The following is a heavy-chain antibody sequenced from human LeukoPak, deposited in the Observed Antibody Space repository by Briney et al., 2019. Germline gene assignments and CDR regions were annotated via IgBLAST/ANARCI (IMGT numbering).Heavy chain of an antibody. J-gene: IGHJ4*02. CDR2: INHSGST. D-gene: IGHD3-22*01. Sequence: PSETLSLTCAVYGGSFSGYYWSWIRQPPGKGLEWIGEINHSGSTNYNPSLKSRATISVDTSKNQFSLKLSSVTAADTAVYYCARARRLYYYDSSYYFDYWGQGTLVTVSS. V-gene: IGHV4-34*01. CDR1: GGSFSGYY. CDR3: ARARRLYYYDSSYYFDY.